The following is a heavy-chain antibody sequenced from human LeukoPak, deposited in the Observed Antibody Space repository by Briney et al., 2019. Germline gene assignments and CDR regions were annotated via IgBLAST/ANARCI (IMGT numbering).Heavy chain of an antibody. CDR1: GFTFSSYS. CDR2: ISSSSSYI. J-gene: IGHJ4*02. CDR3: AKTEPYDSSGYYEIQYYFDY. D-gene: IGHD3-22*01. V-gene: IGHV3-21*01. Sequence: PGGSLRLSCAASGFTFSSYSMNWVRQAPGKGLEWVSSISSSSSYIYYADSVKGRFTISRDNAKNSLYLQMNSLRAEDTAVYYCAKTEPYDSSGYYEIQYYFDYWGQGTLVTVSS.